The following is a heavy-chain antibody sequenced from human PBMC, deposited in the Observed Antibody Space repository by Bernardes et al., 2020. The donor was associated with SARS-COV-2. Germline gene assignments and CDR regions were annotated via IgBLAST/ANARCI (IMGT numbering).Heavy chain of an antibody. CDR2: IYHSGTT. D-gene: IGHD2-21*01. CDR1: GYSISSSYY. Sequence: SGSLSLTCAVYGYSISSSYYCGFLQQPPGKGLEWIGSIYHSGTTYYNPSLKSRVTISLDTSKNQFSLRLRTVTAADTAVYYCAREAGDCRSSLDYWGQGTLVTVSS. J-gene: IGHJ4*02. V-gene: IGHV4-38-2*02. CDR3: AREAGDCRSSLDY.